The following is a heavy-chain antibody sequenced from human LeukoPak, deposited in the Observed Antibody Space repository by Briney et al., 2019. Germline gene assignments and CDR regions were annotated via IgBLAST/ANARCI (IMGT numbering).Heavy chain of an antibody. Sequence: PGGSLRLSCAASGFTFSSNAMHWVRQAPGKGLEWVASISSDGSSKYYADSVKGRFTISRDNSKNTLYLQMNSLRTEDMAVYYCARDHPLTYGDNWFDPWGQGTLVTISS. CDR1: GFTFSSNA. J-gene: IGHJ5*02. D-gene: IGHD4-17*01. CDR2: ISSDGSSK. V-gene: IGHV3-30*03. CDR3: ARDHPLTYGDNWFDP.